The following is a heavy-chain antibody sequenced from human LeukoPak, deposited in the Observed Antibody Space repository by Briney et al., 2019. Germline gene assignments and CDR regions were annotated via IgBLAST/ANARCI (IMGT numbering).Heavy chain of an antibody. CDR1: GFTVSSNY. CDR3: ARFNQQLGDFLYYYYYMDV. V-gene: IGHV3-53*01. Sequence: QTGGSLRLSCAASGFTVSSNYMSWVRQAPGKGLEWVSVIYGGGSTYYADSVKGRFTISRDNSKNTLYLQMNSLRAEDTAVYYCARFNQQLGDFLYYYYYMDVWGKGTTVTVSS. J-gene: IGHJ6*03. D-gene: IGHD6-6*01. CDR2: IYGGGST.